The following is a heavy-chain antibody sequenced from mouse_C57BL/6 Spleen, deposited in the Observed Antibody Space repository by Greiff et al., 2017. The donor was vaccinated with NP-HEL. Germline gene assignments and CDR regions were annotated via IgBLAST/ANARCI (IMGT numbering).Heavy chain of an antibody. D-gene: IGHD2-4*01. CDR3: ARRGIYYDYYGAAY. CDR1: GYTFTSYW. Sequence: VQLQQPGAELVKPGASVKMSCKASGYTFTSYWITWVKQRPGQGLEWIGDIYPGSGSTNYNEKFKSKATLTVDTSSSTAYMQLSSLTSEDSAVYYCARRGIYYDYYGAAYWGQGTLVTVSA. V-gene: IGHV1-55*01. CDR2: IYPGSGST. J-gene: IGHJ3*01.